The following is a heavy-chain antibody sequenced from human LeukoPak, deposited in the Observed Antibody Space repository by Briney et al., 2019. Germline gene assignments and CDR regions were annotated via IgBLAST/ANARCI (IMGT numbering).Heavy chain of an antibody. CDR1: GYTFVNYG. D-gene: IGHD6-19*01. CDR2: INTYNGDT. CDR3: ARDQGIAVAGTDLGMDV. V-gene: IGHV1-18*01. Sequence: ASVKVSCKASGYTFVNYGLSWVRQAPGQGLEWMGRINTYNGDTDYAQNVRGRVIMTTDTSTSTGYMELRSLRSDDTAVYYCARDQGIAVAGTDLGMDVWGQGTTVTVSS. J-gene: IGHJ6*02.